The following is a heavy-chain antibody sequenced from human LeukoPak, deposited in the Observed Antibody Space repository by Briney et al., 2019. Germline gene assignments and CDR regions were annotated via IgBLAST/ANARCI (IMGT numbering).Heavy chain of an antibody. CDR3: ARRIFGVVPRNWYFDL. V-gene: IGHV4-34*01. CDR1: GGSFSGYY. D-gene: IGHD3-3*01. Sequence: PSESLSLTCAVYGGSFSGYYWSWIRQPPGKGLEWIGEINHSGSTNYNPSLKSRVTISVDTSKNQFSLKLSSVTAADTAVYYCARRIFGVVPRNWYFDLWGRGTLVTVSS. CDR2: INHSGST. J-gene: IGHJ2*01.